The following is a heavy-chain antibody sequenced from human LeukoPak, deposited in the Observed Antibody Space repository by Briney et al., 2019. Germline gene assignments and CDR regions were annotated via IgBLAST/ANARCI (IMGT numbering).Heavy chain of an antibody. V-gene: IGHV4-61*02. J-gene: IGHJ5*02. CDR1: GGSISSGSSY. Sequence: SETLSLTCTVSGGSISSGSSYWSWIRQPAGKGLEWIVRIYTRGSTNYNPSLKSRVTISVDTSKNQFSLKLSSVTAADTAVYYCARGGGIAVAGRFGWFDPWGQGTLVTVSS. CDR3: ARGGGIAVAGRFGWFDP. CDR2: IYTRGST. D-gene: IGHD6-19*01.